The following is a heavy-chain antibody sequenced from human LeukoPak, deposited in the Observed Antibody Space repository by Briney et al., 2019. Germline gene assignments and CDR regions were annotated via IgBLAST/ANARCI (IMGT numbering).Heavy chain of an antibody. J-gene: IGHJ4*02. D-gene: IGHD3-10*01. Sequence: GGSLRLSCAASGFTFSSHWMNWVRQAPGKGLEWVANIKYDGNEKYYVDSVKGRFTISRDNAKNSVYLQMNSLTAADTAVYYCASGSGSSLDYWGQGTLVTVSS. CDR1: GFTFSSHW. CDR3: ASGSGSSLDY. CDR2: IKYDGNEK. V-gene: IGHV3-7*01.